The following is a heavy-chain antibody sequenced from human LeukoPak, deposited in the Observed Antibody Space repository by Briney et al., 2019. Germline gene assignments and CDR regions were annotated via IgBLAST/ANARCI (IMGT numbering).Heavy chain of an antibody. J-gene: IGHJ4*02. D-gene: IGHD3-22*01. Sequence: GGSLRLSCAASGFTFSDYYMSWIRQAPGKGLEWVSYISSSGSTIFYADSVKGRFTISRDNAKNSLYLQMNSLRAEDTAVYYCARNHFASGYPLFGYWGQGTLVTVSS. CDR1: GFTFSDYY. CDR3: ARNHFASGYPLFGY. CDR2: ISSSGSTI. V-gene: IGHV3-11*04.